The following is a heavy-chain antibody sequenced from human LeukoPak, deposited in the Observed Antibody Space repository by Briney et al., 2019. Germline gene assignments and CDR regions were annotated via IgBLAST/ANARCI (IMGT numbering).Heavy chain of an antibody. V-gene: IGHV4-39*07. J-gene: IGHJ3*02. CDR3: ARDKEDSMVALVLPFDI. D-gene: IGHD5-12*01. CDR2: IYYSGST. CDR1: GGSISSYY. Sequence: SETLSLTCTVSGGSISSYYWGWIRQPPGKGLEWIGSIYYSGSTYYNPSLKSRVTISVDTSKNQFSLKLSSVTAADTAVYYCARDKEDSMVALVLPFDIWGQGTMVTVSS.